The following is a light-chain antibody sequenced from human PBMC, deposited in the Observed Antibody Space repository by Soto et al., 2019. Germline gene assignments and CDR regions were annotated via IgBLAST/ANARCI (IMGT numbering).Light chain of an antibody. CDR3: QQYNYWPRT. J-gene: IGKJ1*01. CDR1: QSLGSN. CDR2: AAS. Sequence: ETVMTQSPATLSVSPGERGTLSCRASQSLGSNLAWYQQRPGQAPRLLIYAASTRATGVPARFSGSGSGTEFTLSINSLQSEDFAVYFCQQYNYWPRTFGQGTKLEI. V-gene: IGKV3-15*01.